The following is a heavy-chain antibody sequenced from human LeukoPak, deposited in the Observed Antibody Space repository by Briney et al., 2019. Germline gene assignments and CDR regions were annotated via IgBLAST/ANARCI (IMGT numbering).Heavy chain of an antibody. J-gene: IGHJ4*02. CDR1: GFTFSSYA. Sequence: GGSLRLSCAASGFTFSSYAMSWVRQAPGKGLEWVSAISGSGGSTYYADSVKGRFIISRDNSKNTLYLQMSSLRAEDTAVYYCAKDRESSSRPYFFDYWGQGTLVTVSS. V-gene: IGHV3-23*01. CDR2: ISGSGGST. CDR3: AKDRESSSRPYFFDY. D-gene: IGHD6-6*01.